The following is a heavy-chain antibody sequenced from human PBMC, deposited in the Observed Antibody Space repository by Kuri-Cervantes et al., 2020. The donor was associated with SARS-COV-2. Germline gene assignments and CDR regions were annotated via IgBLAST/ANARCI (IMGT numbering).Heavy chain of an antibody. CDR1: GFTFSSYA. Sequence: GGSLRLSCAASGFTFSSYAMYWVRQAPGKGLEWVAFISNDASNKYYTDSVKGRFTISRDNSKNTLYLQMNSLRVEDTTVYYCARGRIVVPAGKLRRDMKIDHWGRGTLVTVSS. CDR2: ISNDASNK. V-gene: IGHV3-30*04. J-gene: IGHJ4*02. D-gene: IGHD2-2*01. CDR3: ARGRIVVPAGKLRRDMKIDH.